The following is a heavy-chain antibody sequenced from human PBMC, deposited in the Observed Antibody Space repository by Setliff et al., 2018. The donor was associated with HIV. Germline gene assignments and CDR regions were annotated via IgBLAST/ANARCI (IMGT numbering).Heavy chain of an antibody. CDR3: ARDNPHFGVASSYYYGMDV. J-gene: IGHJ6*02. CDR1: GVSVSSGGYY. V-gene: IGHV4-61*08. D-gene: IGHD3-3*01. Sequence: SETLSLTCTVSGVSVSSGGYYWSWVRQPPGKGLEWIGYIYTSGSINYNPSLKSRVTISVDTSKNQFSLKLTSVTAADTAVYYCARDNPHFGVASSYYYGMDVWGQGTTVTVSS. CDR2: IYTSGSI.